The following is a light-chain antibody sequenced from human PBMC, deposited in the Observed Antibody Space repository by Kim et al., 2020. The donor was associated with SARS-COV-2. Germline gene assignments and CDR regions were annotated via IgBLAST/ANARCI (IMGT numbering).Light chain of an antibody. CDR1: NIGSKH. Sequence: SYELTQPLSVSVALGQTASITCGGDNIGSKHVHWYQQKAGQAPVLVIYRDSRRPAEIPERFSGSNSGNTATLTVSRAQAGDEADYYCQVWDNNTWVFGAGTQLTVL. CDR2: RDS. CDR3: QVWDNNTWV. V-gene: IGLV3-9*01. J-gene: IGLJ3*02.